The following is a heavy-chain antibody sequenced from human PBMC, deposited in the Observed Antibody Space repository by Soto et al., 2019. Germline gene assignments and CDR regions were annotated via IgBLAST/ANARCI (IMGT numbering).Heavy chain of an antibody. CDR2: INAGNGNT. CDR3: AIVSENIEWLRFDAFDI. D-gene: IGHD5-12*01. CDR1: GYTFTSYA. Sequence: ASVKVSCKASGYTFTSYAMHWVRQAPGQRLEWMGWINAGNGNTKYSQKFQGRVTITRDTSASTAYMELSSLRSEDTAVYYCAIVSENIEWLRFDAFDIWGQGTMVTVSS. V-gene: IGHV1-3*01. J-gene: IGHJ3*02.